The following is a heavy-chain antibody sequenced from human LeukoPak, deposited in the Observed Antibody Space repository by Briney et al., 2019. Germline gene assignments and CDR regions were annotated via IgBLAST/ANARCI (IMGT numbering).Heavy chain of an antibody. CDR2: INPNSGGT. J-gene: IGHJ4*02. Sequence: ASVTVSFTASGYTFTGYYIHWVRQAPGQGLEWMGRINPNSGGTNYAQRFQGRVTMTRDTSISTAYMELSRLRSDDTAVYYCARAESSNWDAKYFFDYWGQGTLVTVSS. V-gene: IGHV1-2*06. CDR3: ARAESSNWDAKYFFDY. D-gene: IGHD4-11*01. CDR1: GYTFTGYY.